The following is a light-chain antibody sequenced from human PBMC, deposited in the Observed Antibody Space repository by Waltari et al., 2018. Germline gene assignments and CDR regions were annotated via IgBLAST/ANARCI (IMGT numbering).Light chain of an antibody. CDR3: QQRGKWPLT. CDR1: QSVSNY. CDR2: DAS. V-gene: IGKV3-11*01. J-gene: IGKJ4*01. Sequence: EIVLTQSPDTLSLSPGERATLSCRASQSVSNYLAWYQQKPGQAPRLLICDASKTATGIPARFSGSGFGTDFTLTISTLEPEDFAVYYCQQRGKWPLTFGGGTKVEIK.